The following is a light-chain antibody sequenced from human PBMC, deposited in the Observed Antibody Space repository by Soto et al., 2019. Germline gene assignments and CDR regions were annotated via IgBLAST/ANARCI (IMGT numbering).Light chain of an antibody. CDR1: QSVSSSY. Sequence: EIVLTQSPGTLSLSPGERATLSCRASQSVSSSYLAWYQQKGGQAPMLLIYGASSRATGIPDRFSGSGSGTGFTLTISRLEAEDCAVYYGQQYVRSPWTFGQGTKVEIK. CDR2: GAS. V-gene: IGKV3-20*01. J-gene: IGKJ1*01. CDR3: QQYVRSPWT.